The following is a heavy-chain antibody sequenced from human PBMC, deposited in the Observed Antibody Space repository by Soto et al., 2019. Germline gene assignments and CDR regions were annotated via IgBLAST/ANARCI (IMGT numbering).Heavy chain of an antibody. D-gene: IGHD6-13*01. Sequence: SETLSLTCTVSGGSISGYYWSWIRQPPGKGLEWIGYISHSGITNYNPPLKSRVIISVDTSKNQFSLNLSSVTATDAAVYYCARLVGSSWPSYWGQGTLVTVSS. CDR2: ISHSGIT. CDR3: ARLVGSSWPSY. CDR1: GGSISGYY. V-gene: IGHV4-59*08. J-gene: IGHJ4*02.